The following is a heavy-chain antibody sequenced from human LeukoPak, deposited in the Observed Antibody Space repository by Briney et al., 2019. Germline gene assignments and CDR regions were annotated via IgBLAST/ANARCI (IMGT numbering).Heavy chain of an antibody. CDR1: GFTFSSYA. V-gene: IGHV3-30*04. Sequence: PGGSLRLSCAASGFTFSSYAIHWVRQAPGKGLEWVATISYDGSDKYADSAKGRFTISRDNSKNTLYLQMNSLRTEDTAVYYCTGETYYFDYWGQGALVTVSS. D-gene: IGHD3-10*01. CDR3: TGETYYFDY. CDR2: ISYDGSDK. J-gene: IGHJ4*02.